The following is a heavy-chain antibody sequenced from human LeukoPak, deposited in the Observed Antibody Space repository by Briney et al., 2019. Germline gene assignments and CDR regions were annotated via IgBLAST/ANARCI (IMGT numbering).Heavy chain of an antibody. CDR2: IYYSGST. Sequence: PSETLSLTCTVSGGSISSSSYYWGWIRQPPGKGLEWIGSIYYSGSTYYNPSLKSRVTISVDTSKNQFPLKLSSVTAADTAVYYCARDLGHIAAAENTGLRAQNWGQGTLVTVSS. CDR1: GGSISSSSYY. D-gene: IGHD6-13*01. J-gene: IGHJ4*02. CDR3: ARDLGHIAAAENTGLRAQN. V-gene: IGHV4-39*02.